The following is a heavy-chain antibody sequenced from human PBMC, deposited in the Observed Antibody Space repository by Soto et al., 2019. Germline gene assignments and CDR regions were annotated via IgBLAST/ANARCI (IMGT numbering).Heavy chain of an antibody. CDR1: GYTFTGYY. V-gene: IGHV1-2*04. CDR3: ARDPHTYGSGSYPTYYFDY. J-gene: IGHJ4*02. D-gene: IGHD3-10*01. Sequence: GASVKVSCKASGYTFTGYYMHWVRQAPGQGLEWMGWINPNSGGTNYAQKFQGWVTMTRDTSISTAYMELSRLRSDDTAVYYCARDPHTYGSGSYPTYYFDYWGQGTLVTVSP. CDR2: INPNSGGT.